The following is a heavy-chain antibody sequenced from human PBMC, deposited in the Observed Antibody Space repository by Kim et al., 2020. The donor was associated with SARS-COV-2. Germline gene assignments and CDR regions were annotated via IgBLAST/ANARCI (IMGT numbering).Heavy chain of an antibody. CDR2: ISYSGST. CDR1: GDSISSYY. J-gene: IGHJ5*02. V-gene: IGHV4-59*01. D-gene: IGHD3-16*01. Sequence: SETLSLTCTVSGDSISSYYWSWFRQPPGKGLEWIGYISYSGSTKYNPSLKSRVTISIDTSKNQFSLKLSSVTAADTAVYYCAKGGEHPPPDLWGQGTLVTVSS. CDR3: AKGGEHPPPDL.